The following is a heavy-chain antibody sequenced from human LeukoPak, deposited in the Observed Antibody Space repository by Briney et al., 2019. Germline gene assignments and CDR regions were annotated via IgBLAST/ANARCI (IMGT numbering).Heavy chain of an antibody. Sequence: GRSLRLSCAASGFTFEDYGMHWVRQAPGKGLEWVSGISWNSYNIDYADFVKGRFTISRDNAKNSLYLQMNSLRAEDTAVYYCTRDLMDYDVSTGLHHYYMDVWGQGTTVTVSS. CDR1: GFTFEDYG. CDR3: TRDLMDYDVSTGLHHYYMDV. V-gene: IGHV3-9*01. D-gene: IGHD3-9*01. J-gene: IGHJ6*02. CDR2: ISWNSYNI.